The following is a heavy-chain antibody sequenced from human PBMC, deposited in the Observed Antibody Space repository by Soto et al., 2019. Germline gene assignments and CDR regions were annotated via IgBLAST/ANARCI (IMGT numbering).Heavy chain of an antibody. J-gene: IGHJ4*02. CDR1: GGSISSSSYY. CDR2: IYYSGST. D-gene: IGHD5-12*01. Sequence: QLQLQESGPGLVKPSETLSLTCTVSGGSISSSSYYWGWIRQPPGKGLEWIGSIYYSGSTYYNPSLKSRVTISVDTSKNQFSLKLSSVTAADTAVYYCARRDSGYDELYWGQGTLVTVSS. CDR3: ARRDSGYDELY. V-gene: IGHV4-39*01.